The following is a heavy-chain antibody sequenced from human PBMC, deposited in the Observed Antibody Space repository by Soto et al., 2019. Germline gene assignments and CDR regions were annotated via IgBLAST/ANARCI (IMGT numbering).Heavy chain of an antibody. J-gene: IGHJ6*02. CDR1: GFTFSSYG. CDR3: AKGNDLIYYYYGMDV. D-gene: IGHD1-1*01. V-gene: IGHV3-30*18. CDR2: ISYDGSNK. Sequence: QVQLVESGGGVVQPGRSLRLSCAASGFTFSSYGMHWVRQAPGKGLEWVAVISYDGSNKYYADSVKGRFTISRDNSKNTLYLQMNSLRAEDTAVYYCAKGNDLIYYYYGMDVWGQGTTVTVSS.